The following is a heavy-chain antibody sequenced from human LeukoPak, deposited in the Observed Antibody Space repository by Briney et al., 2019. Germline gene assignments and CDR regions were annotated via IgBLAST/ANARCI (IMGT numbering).Heavy chain of an antibody. CDR1: GGSISGYY. J-gene: IGHJ4*02. CDR2: IYYSGST. CDR3: ARHGTLESTTYPLDY. D-gene: IGHD1-1*01. V-gene: IGHV4-59*08. Sequence: PSETLSLTCTVSGGSISGYYWSWIRQAPGKGLEWIGNIYYSGSTNYNPSLKSRVTISVDTSKNQFSLNLSSVTAADTAVYYCARHGTLESTTYPLDYWGQGTLVTVSS.